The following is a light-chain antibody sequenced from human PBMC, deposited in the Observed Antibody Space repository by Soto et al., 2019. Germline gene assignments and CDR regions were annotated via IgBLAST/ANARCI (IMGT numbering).Light chain of an antibody. CDR1: SSDVGGYNY. V-gene: IGLV2-8*01. Sequence: QSVLTQPPSASGSPGQSVTISCTGTSSDVGGYNYVSWYQQHPGKAPKLMIYEVSKRPSGVPDRFSGSKSRNTASLTVSGLQAEDEANYYCSSYAGSNNQGVFGTGTKVT. J-gene: IGLJ1*01. CDR2: EVS. CDR3: SSYAGSNNQGV.